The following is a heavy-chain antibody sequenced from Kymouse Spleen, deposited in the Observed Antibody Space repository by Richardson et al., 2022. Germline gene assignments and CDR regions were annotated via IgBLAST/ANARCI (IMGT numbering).Heavy chain of an antibody. CDR2: ISWNSGSI. D-gene: IGHD3-10*01. CDR3: TMVRGDHDAFDI. CDR1: GFTFDDYA. J-gene: IGHJ3*02. V-gene: IGHV3-9*01. Sequence: EVQLVESGGGLVQPGRSLRLSCAASGFTFDDYAMHWVRQAPGKGLEWVSGISWNSGSIGYADSVKGRFTISRDNAKNSLYLQMNSLRAEDTALYYCTMVRGDHDAFDIWGQGTMVTVSS.